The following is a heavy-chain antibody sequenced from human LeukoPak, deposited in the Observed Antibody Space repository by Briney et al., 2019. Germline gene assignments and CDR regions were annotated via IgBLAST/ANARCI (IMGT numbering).Heavy chain of an antibody. D-gene: IGHD6-13*01. Sequence: GRSLRLSCAASGFTFSSYGMHWVRQAPGKWLEWVAVIWYDGSNKYYADSVKGRFTISRDNSKNTLYLQMNSLRAEDTAVYYCARDVAAAATGSDYWGQGTLVTVSS. CDR3: ARDVAAAATGSDY. J-gene: IGHJ4*02. V-gene: IGHV3-33*01. CDR1: GFTFSSYG. CDR2: IWYDGSNK.